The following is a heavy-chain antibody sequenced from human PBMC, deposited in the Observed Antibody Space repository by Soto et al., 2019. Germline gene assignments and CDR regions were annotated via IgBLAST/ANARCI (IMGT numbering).Heavy chain of an antibody. Sequence: SETLSLTCAVYGGSFSGYYWGWIRQPPGKXLEWIGEINHSGSTNYNPSLKSRVTISVDTSKNQFSLKLGSVTAADTAVYYCARSGVGYCSGGSCYSYYYYYGMDVWGQGTTVTVSS. V-gene: IGHV4-34*01. CDR2: INHSGST. CDR1: GGSFSGYY. CDR3: ARSGVGYCSGGSCYSYYYYYGMDV. D-gene: IGHD2-15*01. J-gene: IGHJ6*02.